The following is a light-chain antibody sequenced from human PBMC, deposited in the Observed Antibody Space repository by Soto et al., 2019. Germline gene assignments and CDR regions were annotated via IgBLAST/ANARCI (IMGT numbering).Light chain of an antibody. V-gene: IGLV2-14*01. CDR1: SSDVGDYNY. CDR2: EVS. J-gene: IGLJ1*01. Sequence: QSALTQPPSASGSLGQSVTIPCTGTSSDVGDYNYVSWYQQHPGKVPKLMIYEVSNRPSGVSNRFSGSKSGNTASLTISGLQAEDEADYYCSSYTSSSPDVFGTGTKVTVL. CDR3: SSYTSSSPDV.